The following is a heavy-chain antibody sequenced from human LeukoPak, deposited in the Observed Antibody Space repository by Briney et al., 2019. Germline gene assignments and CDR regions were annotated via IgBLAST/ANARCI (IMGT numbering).Heavy chain of an antibody. J-gene: IGHJ4*02. Sequence: PGGSLRLSCAASGFTFSSYGMHWVRQAPGKRLEWVAFIRYDGSNKYYADSVKGRFTISRDNSKNTLYLQMNSLRAEDTAVYYCAKDRNYYDSSGPIDYWGQGTLVTVSS. CDR3: AKDRNYYDSSGPIDY. CDR2: IRYDGSNK. CDR1: GFTFSSYG. D-gene: IGHD3-22*01. V-gene: IGHV3-30*02.